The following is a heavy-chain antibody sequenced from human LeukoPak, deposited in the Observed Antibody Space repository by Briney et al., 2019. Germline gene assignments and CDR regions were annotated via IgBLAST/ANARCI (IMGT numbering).Heavy chain of an antibody. Sequence: GRSLRLSCAATGFTFNTFAMHWVRQAPGKGLEWLGLISYDGDKQIYPASVKGRFTISRDNAKNSLYLQMNSLRAEDTAVYYCARVSLIDAFDIWGQGTMVTVSS. CDR2: ISYDGDKQ. V-gene: IGHV3-30-3*01. CDR3: ARVSLIDAFDI. J-gene: IGHJ3*02. CDR1: GFTFNTFA. D-gene: IGHD2-8*01.